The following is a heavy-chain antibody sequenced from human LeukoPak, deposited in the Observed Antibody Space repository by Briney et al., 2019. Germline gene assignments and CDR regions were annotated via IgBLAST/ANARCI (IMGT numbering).Heavy chain of an antibody. J-gene: IGHJ3*02. CDR2: IYTSGST. V-gene: IGHV4-4*07. D-gene: IGHD3-22*01. Sequence: SETLSLTCTVSGGSISSYYWSWIRQPAGKGLEWIGRIYTSGSTNYNPSLKSRVTMSVDTSKNQFSLKLSSVTAADTAVYYCAREPPGTIVVADAFDIWGQGTMVTVSS. CDR1: GGSISSYY. CDR3: AREPPGTIVVADAFDI.